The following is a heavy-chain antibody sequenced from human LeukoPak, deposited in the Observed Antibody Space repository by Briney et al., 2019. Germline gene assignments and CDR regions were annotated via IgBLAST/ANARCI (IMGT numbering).Heavy chain of an antibody. CDR1: GGSISSYY. J-gene: IGHJ5*02. CDR2: IYYSGST. CDR3: ARDRGSSWYPDWFDP. Sequence: SETLSLTCTVSGGSISSYYWSWIRQPPGKGLEWIGYIYYSGSTNYNPSLKSRVTISVDTSKNQFSLKLSSVTAADTAVYYCARDRGSSWYPDWFDPWGQGTLVTVSS. V-gene: IGHV4-59*12. D-gene: IGHD6-13*01.